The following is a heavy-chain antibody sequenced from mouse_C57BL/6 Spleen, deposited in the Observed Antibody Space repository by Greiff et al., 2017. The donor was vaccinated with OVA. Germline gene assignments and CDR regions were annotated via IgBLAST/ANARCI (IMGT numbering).Heavy chain of an antibody. CDR1: GFTFSDYG. J-gene: IGHJ4*01. V-gene: IGHV5-17*01. CDR3: AREGPYAMDY. CDR2: IRSGSSTI. Sequence: EVKVEESGGGLVKPGGSLKLSCAASGFTFSDYGMHWGRPAPEKGLEWVAYIRSGSSTIYSADTVKGRFTISRDNAKNTLFLHMTSLRSEDTAMYYCAREGPYAMDYWGQGTSVTVSS.